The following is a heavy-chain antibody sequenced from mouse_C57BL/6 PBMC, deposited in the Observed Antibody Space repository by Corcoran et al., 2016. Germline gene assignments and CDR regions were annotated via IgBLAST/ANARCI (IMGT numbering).Heavy chain of an antibody. CDR3: ARRRENGYFDY. CDR1: GYSFTSYY. D-gene: IGHD1-1*02. V-gene: IGHV1-66*01. J-gene: IGHJ2*01. Sequence: QVQLQQSGPELVKPGASVKISCKASGYSFTSYYIHWVKQRPGQGLEWIGWIYPGSGNTKYNEKFKGKATLTADTSSSTAYMQLSSLTSEDSAVYYCARRRENGYFDYWGQGTTLTVSS. CDR2: IYPGSGNT.